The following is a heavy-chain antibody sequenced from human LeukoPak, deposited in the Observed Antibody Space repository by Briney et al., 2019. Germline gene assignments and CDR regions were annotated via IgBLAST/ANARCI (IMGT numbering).Heavy chain of an antibody. Sequence: GGSLRLSCAASGFTFSSYAMNWVRQAPGKGLEWVSAISGSGGSTYYADSVKGRFTISRDSSKNTLYLQMNSPRAEDTAIYYCAKGGDTAIPPYCFDYWGQGTLVTVSS. CDR3: AKGGDTAIPPYCFDY. J-gene: IGHJ4*02. CDR1: GFTFSSYA. V-gene: IGHV3-23*01. CDR2: ISGSGGST. D-gene: IGHD5-18*01.